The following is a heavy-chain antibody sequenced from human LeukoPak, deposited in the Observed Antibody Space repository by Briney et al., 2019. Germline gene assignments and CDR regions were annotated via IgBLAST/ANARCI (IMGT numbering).Heavy chain of an antibody. CDR1: GGSISSYY. CDR2: IYYSGST. CDR3: ARDSSHYGSGSYSPHFDY. Sequence: SETLSLTCTVSGGSISSYYWSWIRQPPGKGLEWIGYIYYSGSTNYNPSLKSRVTISVDTSKNQFSLKLSSVTAADTAVYYCARDSSHYGSGSYSPHFDYWGQGTLVTVSS. V-gene: IGHV4-59*01. J-gene: IGHJ4*02. D-gene: IGHD3-10*01.